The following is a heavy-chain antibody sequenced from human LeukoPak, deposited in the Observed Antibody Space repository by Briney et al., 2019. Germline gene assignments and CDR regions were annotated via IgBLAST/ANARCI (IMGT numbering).Heavy chain of an antibody. CDR1: GGSVSSYY. Sequence: SETLSLTCTVSGGSVSSYYWSWIRQPPGKGLEWIGYIYYSGSTNYNPSLKSRVTISVDTSKNQFSLKLSSVTAADTAVYYCARSFSRWFDPWGQGTLVTVSS. CDR2: IYYSGST. V-gene: IGHV4-59*08. CDR3: ARSFSRWFDP. J-gene: IGHJ5*02. D-gene: IGHD2-2*01.